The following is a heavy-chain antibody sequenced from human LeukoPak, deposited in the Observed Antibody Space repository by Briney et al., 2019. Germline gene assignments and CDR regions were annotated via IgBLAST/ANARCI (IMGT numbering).Heavy chain of an antibody. Sequence: PGTSLRLSCTASGLTFNAYVMHWVRQAPGKGLEWVAVIWSDGSNRYYAESVRGRVTISRDNSKNTLYPQMNSLIIEDTALYYWASAAGAFDNWGQGTMITVSS. J-gene: IGHJ3*02. CDR1: GLTFNAYV. D-gene: IGHD6-13*01. V-gene: IGHV3-33*01. CDR2: IWSDGSNR. CDR3: ASAAGAFDN.